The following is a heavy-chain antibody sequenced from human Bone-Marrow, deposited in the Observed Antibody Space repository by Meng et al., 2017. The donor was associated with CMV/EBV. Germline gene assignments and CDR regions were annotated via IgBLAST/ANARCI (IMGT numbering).Heavy chain of an antibody. CDR1: GFTFSSYP. J-gene: IGHJ4*02. D-gene: IGHD1-26*01. V-gene: IGHV3-53*01. CDR2: IYSGGST. Sequence: GESLKISCAASGFTFSSYPMHWVRQAPGKGLEWVSVIYSGGSTYYADSVKGRFTISRDNSKNTLYLQMNSLRAEDTAVYYCARDRSGSYYFDYWGQGTLVTVSS. CDR3: ARDRSGSYYFDY.